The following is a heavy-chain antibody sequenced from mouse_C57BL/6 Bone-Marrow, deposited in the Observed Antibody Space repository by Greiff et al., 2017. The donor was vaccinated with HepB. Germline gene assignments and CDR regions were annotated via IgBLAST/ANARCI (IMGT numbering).Heavy chain of an antibody. CDR2: IYYSGTI. CDR1: GISITTGNYR. D-gene: IGHD2-5*01. V-gene: IGHV3-5*01. Sequence: EVKVVESGPGLVKPSQTVFLTCTVTGISITTGNYRWSWIRQFPGNKLEWIGYIYYSGTITYNPSLTSRTTITRDTPKNQFFLEMNSLTAEDTATYYCAREAYYSNLSYFDYWGQGTTLTVSS. CDR3: AREAYYSNLSYFDY. J-gene: IGHJ2*01.